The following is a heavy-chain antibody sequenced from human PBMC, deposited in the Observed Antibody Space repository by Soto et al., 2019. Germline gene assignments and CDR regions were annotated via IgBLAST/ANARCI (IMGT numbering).Heavy chain of an antibody. D-gene: IGHD3-22*01. J-gene: IGHJ6*02. Sequence: GESLKISCAASGFSFSTYAMSWVRQAPGKGLEWVSAISGSGGSTYYADSVKGRFTISMDNSKSTLYLQMNSLRAEEMAVYYCAKGVNYYDSSGYYSYYYNGMDVWGQGTTVTVSS. CDR1: GFSFSTYA. CDR2: ISGSGGST. V-gene: IGHV3-23*01. CDR3: AKGVNYYDSSGYYSYYYNGMDV.